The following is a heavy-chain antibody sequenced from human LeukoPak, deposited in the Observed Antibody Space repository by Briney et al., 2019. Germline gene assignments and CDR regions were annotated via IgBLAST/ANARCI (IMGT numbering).Heavy chain of an antibody. Sequence: SETLSLTCTVSGGSISSYYWSWIRQPAGKGLEWIGRIYTSGSTNYNPSLKSRVTISIDTSKKQFSLKLSSVTAADTAVYYCAFNPMTTVTSYYFDYWGQGALITVSS. CDR1: GGSISSYY. CDR3: AFNPMTTVTSYYFDY. D-gene: IGHD4-17*01. V-gene: IGHV4-4*07. CDR2: IYTSGST. J-gene: IGHJ4*02.